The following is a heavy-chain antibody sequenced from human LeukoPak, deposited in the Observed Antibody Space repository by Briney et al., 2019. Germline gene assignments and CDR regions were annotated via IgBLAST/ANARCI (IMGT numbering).Heavy chain of an antibody. Sequence: NPSETLSLTCTVSGGSISSYYWSWIRQPPGKGLEWIGYIYYSGSTNYNPSLKSRVTISVDTSKNQFSLKLSSVTAADTAVYYCARVSIAAAGIDYYYYYGMDVWGQGTTVTVSS. CDR2: IYYSGST. CDR3: ARVSIAAAGIDYYYYYGMDV. CDR1: GGSISSYY. J-gene: IGHJ6*02. D-gene: IGHD6-13*01. V-gene: IGHV4-59*12.